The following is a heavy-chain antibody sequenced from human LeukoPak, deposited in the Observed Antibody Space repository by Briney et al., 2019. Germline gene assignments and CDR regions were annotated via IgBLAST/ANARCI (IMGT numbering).Heavy chain of an antibody. D-gene: IGHD3-22*01. J-gene: IGHJ4*02. CDR3: AKGDQDYYDSSGYSLFGY. CDR1: GFTFSDYA. Sequence: GGSLRLSCAASGFTFSDYAMNWVRQAPGKGLEWVSAISGSAGASYYADSVKGRFTISRDNSKNTLYLQMNSLRAEDTAVYYCAKGDQDYYDSSGYSLFGYWGQGTLVTVSS. V-gene: IGHV3-23*01. CDR2: ISGSAGAS.